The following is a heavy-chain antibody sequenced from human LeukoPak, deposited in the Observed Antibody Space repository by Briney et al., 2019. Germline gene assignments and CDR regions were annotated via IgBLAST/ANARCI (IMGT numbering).Heavy chain of an antibody. V-gene: IGHV3-21*01. Sequence: GGSLRLSCAATGFTFSSDSMNWVRQAPGKGLEWVSSISSSSNYIFYADSVGGRFTISRDNAKNSLYLQMNSLRVEDTAVYYCARGGVSIAVTGTGGFDYWGQGTLVTVSS. J-gene: IGHJ4*02. CDR2: ISSSSNYI. D-gene: IGHD6-19*01. CDR3: ARGGVSIAVTGTGGFDY. CDR1: GFTFSSDS.